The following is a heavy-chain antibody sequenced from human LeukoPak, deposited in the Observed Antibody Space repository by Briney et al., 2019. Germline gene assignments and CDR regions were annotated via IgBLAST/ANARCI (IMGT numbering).Heavy chain of an antibody. D-gene: IGHD1-7*01. Sequence: GGSLRLSCAASGLTFSTYSMDWVRQAPGMGLEWVSSISSTSSYIYYADSVKGRFTISRDNAKNSLYLQMNSLRAEDTAVYYCARDAGITGTTDLDYWGQGTLVTVSS. CDR3: ARDAGITGTTDLDY. CDR2: ISSTSSYI. CDR1: GLTFSTYS. J-gene: IGHJ4*02. V-gene: IGHV3-21*01.